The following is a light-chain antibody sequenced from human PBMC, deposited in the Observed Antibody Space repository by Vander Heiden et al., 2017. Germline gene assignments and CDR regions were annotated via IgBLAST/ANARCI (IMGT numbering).Light chain of an antibody. Sequence: DIQMTQSPSSLSASVGDRVTITCRASQNIKNYLNWYQQKPGKAPNLLIYATSSLQSGVPSRFSGSGSGTDFTLTISTLQPEDSATYYCQQSYSAPLTFGGGTKVEIK. J-gene: IGKJ4*01. CDR2: ATS. CDR1: QNIKNY. CDR3: QQSYSAPLT. V-gene: IGKV1-39*01.